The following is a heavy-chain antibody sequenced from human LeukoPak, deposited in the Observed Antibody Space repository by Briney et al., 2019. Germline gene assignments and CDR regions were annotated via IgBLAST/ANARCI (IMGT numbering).Heavy chain of an antibody. CDR1: DFNFNYV. D-gene: IGHD3-22*01. V-gene: IGHV3-23*01. J-gene: IGHJ4*02. Sequence: PGGSLRLSCAASDFNFNYVWMSWVRQAPGKGLEWVSAISGSGGSTYYADSVKGRFTISRDNSKNTLYLQMNSLRAEDTAVYYCAKSYYYDSSGHPRGSFDYWGQGTLVTVSS. CDR2: ISGSGGST. CDR3: AKSYYYDSSGHPRGSFDY.